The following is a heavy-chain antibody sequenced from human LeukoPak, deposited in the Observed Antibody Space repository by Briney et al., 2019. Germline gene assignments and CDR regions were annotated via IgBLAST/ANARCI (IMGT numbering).Heavy chain of an antibody. CDR2: IRSTANGYAT. CDR1: GFTFSGSA. CDR3: TGNYYGSGSYADFDY. V-gene: IGHV3-73*01. J-gene: IGHJ4*02. D-gene: IGHD3-10*01. Sequence: GGSLRLSCAASGFTFSGSALHWVRQASGKWLEWVGRIRSTANGYATAYAASVKGRFTISRDDSKNTAYLQMDSLKTEDTAVYYCTGNYYGSGSYADFDYWGQGTLVTVSS.